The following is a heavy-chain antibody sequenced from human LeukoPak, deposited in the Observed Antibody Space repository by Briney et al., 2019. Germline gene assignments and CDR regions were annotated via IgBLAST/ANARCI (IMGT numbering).Heavy chain of an antibody. CDR3: VRNDGDNAFDI. Sequence: GGSLRLSCAASRFTFSTYSMNWVRQAPGRGLEWVSYISSSSTNIYYKDSVKGRFTISRDNAKNSLYLHMTSLRAEDTAVYYCVRNDGDNAFDIWGQGTMVIVSS. J-gene: IGHJ3*02. V-gene: IGHV3-48*01. CDR2: ISSSSTNI. D-gene: IGHD4-17*01. CDR1: RFTFSTYS.